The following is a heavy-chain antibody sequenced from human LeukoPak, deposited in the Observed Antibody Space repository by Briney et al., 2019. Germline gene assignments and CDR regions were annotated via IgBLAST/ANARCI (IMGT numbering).Heavy chain of an antibody. CDR2: IAAYNDNT. CDR3: ARALLWFGEPSHIDY. CDR1: GYTFTSYG. J-gene: IGHJ4*02. Sequence: ASVKVSCKASGYTFTSYGISWVRQAPGQGLEWMGWIAAYNDNTNYAQKLQGRVTMTTDTSTSTAYMELRSLRSDDTAVYYCARALLWFGEPSHIDYWGQGTLVTASS. D-gene: IGHD3-10*01. V-gene: IGHV1-18*01.